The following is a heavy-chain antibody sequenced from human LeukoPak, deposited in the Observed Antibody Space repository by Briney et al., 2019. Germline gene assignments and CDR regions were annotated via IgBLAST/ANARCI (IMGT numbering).Heavy chain of an antibody. CDR3: TIPRSGRDY. Sequence: GGSLRLSCAGSGFTFSDYSMNWVRQTPGKRLEWVSSINNSSSYIYYADSVKGRFTISRDNAKNSLYLQMNSLRVEDTALYYCTIPRSGRDYWGQGTLVTVPS. J-gene: IGHJ4*02. V-gene: IGHV3-21*06. CDR1: GFTFSDYS. D-gene: IGHD3-10*01. CDR2: INNSSSYI.